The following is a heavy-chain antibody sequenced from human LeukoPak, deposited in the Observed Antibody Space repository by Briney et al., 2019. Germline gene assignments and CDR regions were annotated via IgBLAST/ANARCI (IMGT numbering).Heavy chain of an antibody. CDR2: FDPEDGET. D-gene: IGHD3-3*02. V-gene: IGHV1-24*01. CDR3: ARDREAFLEWLLYVWFDP. J-gene: IGHJ5*02. CDR1: GYTLTELS. Sequence: ASVKVSFKVSGYTLTELSMHWVRQAPGKGLEWMGGFDPEDGETIYAQKFQGRVTMTEDTSTDTAYMELSSLRSEDTAVYYCARDREAFLEWLLYVWFDPWGQGTLVTVSS.